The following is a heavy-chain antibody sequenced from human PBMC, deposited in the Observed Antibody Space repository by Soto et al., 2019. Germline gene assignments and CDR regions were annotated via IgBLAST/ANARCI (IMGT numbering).Heavy chain of an antibody. CDR3: AGLTGTTYIGWFDP. J-gene: IGHJ5*02. V-gene: IGHV1-69*01. D-gene: IGHD1-7*01. Sequence: ACRCSFSRCAMSRVRRDPGQGLEWMGGIIPIFGTANYAQKFQGRVTITADESTSTAYMELSSLRSEDTAVYYCAGLTGTTYIGWFDPWGQGTLVTVS. CDR1: RCSFSRCA. CDR2: IIPIFGTA.